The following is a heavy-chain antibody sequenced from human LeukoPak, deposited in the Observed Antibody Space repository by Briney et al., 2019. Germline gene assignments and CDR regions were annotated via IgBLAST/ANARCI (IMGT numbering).Heavy chain of an antibody. Sequence: PGGSLRLSCAASGFTVSGYYMSWVRQAPGKGLEWVSFIQTGGSTYYADSVKGRFTIYRDNSKNTLYLQLSSLRGDDTAVYYCARGGSSSSFDYWGRGTLVIVSS. V-gene: IGHV3-66*02. CDR2: IQTGGST. J-gene: IGHJ4*02. D-gene: IGHD6-6*01. CDR1: GFTVSGYY. CDR3: ARGGSSSSFDY.